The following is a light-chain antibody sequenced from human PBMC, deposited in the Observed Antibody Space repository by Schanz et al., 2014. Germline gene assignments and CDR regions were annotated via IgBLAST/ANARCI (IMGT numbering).Light chain of an antibody. CDR3: FSYAGGYTHWM. J-gene: IGLJ3*02. V-gene: IGLV2-14*01. Sequence: QSALTQPASVSGSPGQSITISCTGTSSDVGGYNYVSWYQQHPGRAPKLLIYEVRQRPSGVSDRFSGSKSGNTASLTISGLQAEDDADYYCFSYAGGYTHWMFGGGTKLTVL. CDR2: EVR. CDR1: SSDVGGYNY.